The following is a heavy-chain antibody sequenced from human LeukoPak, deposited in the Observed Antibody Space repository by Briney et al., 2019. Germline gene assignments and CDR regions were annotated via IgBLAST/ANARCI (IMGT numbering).Heavy chain of an antibody. J-gene: IGHJ4*02. Sequence: GASVKVSCKASGYTFTGYYMHWVRQAPEQGLEWMGWINPNSGGTNYAQKFQGRVTMTRDTSISTAYMELSRLRSDDTAVCYCARVISDAGFIRSDLFDYWGQGTLVTVSS. CDR2: INPNSGGT. CDR1: GYTFTGYY. V-gene: IGHV1-2*02. D-gene: IGHD2-21*01. CDR3: ARVISDAGFIRSDLFDY.